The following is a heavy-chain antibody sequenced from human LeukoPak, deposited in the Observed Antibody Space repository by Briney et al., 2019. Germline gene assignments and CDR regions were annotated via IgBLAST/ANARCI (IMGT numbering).Heavy chain of an antibody. Sequence: GGSLRLSCAASGFTVSNNYISWVRQAPGKGLEWVAVIYSGGSTKYADSVKARFTISRDNSKNTVYLQMNSLRADDTAVYYCARVTFENGGQGTLVTVSS. V-gene: IGHV3-53*01. J-gene: IGHJ4*02. CDR2: IYSGGST. D-gene: IGHD2-21*02. CDR3: ARVTFEN. CDR1: GFTVSNNY.